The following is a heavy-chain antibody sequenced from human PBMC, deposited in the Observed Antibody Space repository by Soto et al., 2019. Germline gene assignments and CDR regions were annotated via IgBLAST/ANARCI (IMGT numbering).Heavy chain of an antibody. V-gene: IGHV3-11*01. Sequence: QVQLVESGGGLVKPGGSLRLSCAASGFTFSDYYMSWIRQAPGKGLEWVSYISRSGSTIYYADSVKGRFTISRDNAKNSLYLQMNSLRAEDTAVYYCARSAVDYSILYYYYGMDVWGQGTTVTVSS. D-gene: IGHD4-4*01. CDR3: ARSAVDYSILYYYYGMDV. J-gene: IGHJ6*02. CDR1: GFTFSDYY. CDR2: ISRSGSTI.